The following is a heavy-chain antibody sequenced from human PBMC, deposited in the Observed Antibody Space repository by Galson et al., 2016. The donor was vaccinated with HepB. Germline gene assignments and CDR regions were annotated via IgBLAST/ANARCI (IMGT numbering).Heavy chain of an antibody. J-gene: IGHJ6*02. Sequence: SVKVSCKASGFTFRSSTVQWVRQAHGQGLEWIGWIAVGTGDTNYAPKVEERVTISRDLSTSTVYMDLSSLTSGDTAVYYCAADAELGHKFSYYGMDVWGQGTMVTVS. CDR1: GFTFRSST. CDR3: AADAELGHKFSYYGMDV. CDR2: IAVGTGDT. V-gene: IGHV1-58*01. D-gene: IGHD1/OR15-1a*01.